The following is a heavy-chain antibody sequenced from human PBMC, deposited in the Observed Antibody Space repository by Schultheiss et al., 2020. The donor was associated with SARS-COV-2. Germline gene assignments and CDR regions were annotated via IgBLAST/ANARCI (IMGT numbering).Heavy chain of an antibody. CDR1: GYTFTGHY. V-gene: IGHV1-2*02. J-gene: IGHJ3*02. CDR2: MNPNSGGT. Sequence: ASVKVSCKASGYTFTGHYMHWVRQATGHGLEWMGWMNPNSGGTNYAQKFQGRVTMTRDTSISTAYMEVGRLRSDDTAIYYCARDNASGGTGDAFDIWGQGTMVTVSS. CDR3: ARDNASGGTGDAFDI. D-gene: IGHD1-1*01.